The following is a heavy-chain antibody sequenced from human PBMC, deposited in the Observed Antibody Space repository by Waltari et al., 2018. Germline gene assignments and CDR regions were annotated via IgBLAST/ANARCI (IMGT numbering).Heavy chain of an antibody. V-gene: IGHV3-72*01. J-gene: IGHJ4*02. Sequence: EVQLVESGGALVQPVGSLRLSCAASGFTLSNHSMAWVRQAPGRGMEWVGRNRNKAKRYTTEYAACVNGRDTSARDDSTNSMYLKMSSLKTEDTAVYYCARGLLRHYGHYCDYWGQGTLVTVSS. CDR2: NRNKAKRYTT. D-gene: IGHD3-22*01. CDR3: ARGLLRHYGHYCDY. CDR1: GFTLSNHS.